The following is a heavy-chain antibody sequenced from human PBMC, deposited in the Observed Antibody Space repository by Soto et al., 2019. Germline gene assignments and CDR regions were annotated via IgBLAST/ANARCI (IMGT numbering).Heavy chain of an antibody. V-gene: IGHV4-31*03. CDR2: IYYSGST. CDR3: ARAAPSLLWFGELLNWFDP. Sequence: PSETLSLTCTVSGGSISSGGYYWSWIRQHPGKGLEWIGYIYYSGSTYYNPSLKSRVTISVDTSKNQFSLKLSSVTAADTAVYYCARAAPSLLWFGELLNWFDPWGQGTLVTVSS. CDR1: GGSISSGGYY. J-gene: IGHJ5*02. D-gene: IGHD3-10*01.